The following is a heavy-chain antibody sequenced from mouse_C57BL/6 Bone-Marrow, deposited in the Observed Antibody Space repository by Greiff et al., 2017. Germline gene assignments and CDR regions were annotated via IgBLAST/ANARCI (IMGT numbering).Heavy chain of an antibody. CDR2: IYPRSGNT. CDR1: GYTFTSYG. J-gene: IGHJ4*01. CDR3: APLLRFYAMDY. D-gene: IGHD1-1*01. V-gene: IGHV1-81*01. Sequence: VKLQESGAELARPGASVKLSCKASGYTFTSYGISWVKQRTGQGLEWIGEIYPRSGNTYYNEKFKGKATLTADKSSSTAYMELRSLTSEDSAVYFCAPLLRFYAMDYWGQGTSVTVSS.